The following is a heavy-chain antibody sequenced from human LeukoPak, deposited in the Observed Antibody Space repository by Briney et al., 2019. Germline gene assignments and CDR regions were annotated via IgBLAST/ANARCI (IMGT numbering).Heavy chain of an antibody. D-gene: IGHD3-10*01. V-gene: IGHV1-2*02. CDR2: INPNSGGT. J-gene: IGHJ6*03. CDR1: GYTFTGYY. Sequence: ASVKVSCKASGYTFTGYYMHWVRQAPGQGLEWMGWINPNSGGTNYAQKFQGRVTMTRDTSISTAYMELSRLRSDDTAVYYCARELALWFGQDYYYYMDVWGKGTTVTVSS. CDR3: ARELALWFGQDYYYYMDV.